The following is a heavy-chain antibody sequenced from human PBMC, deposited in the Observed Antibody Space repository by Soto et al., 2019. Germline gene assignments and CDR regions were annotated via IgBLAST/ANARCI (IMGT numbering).Heavy chain of an antibody. J-gene: IGHJ4*02. V-gene: IGHV3-30*03. CDR2: ILHDGSNK. CDR1: GFIFSNYG. CDR3: ARGLPADC. Sequence: GGSLRLSCAASGFIFSNYGMHWVCQAPGKGLEWVAIILHDGSNKYYADSVKGRFVISRDNSKNTLYLQMNSLRAEDTAVHYCARGLPADCWGQGSLVTVSS. D-gene: IGHD5-12*01.